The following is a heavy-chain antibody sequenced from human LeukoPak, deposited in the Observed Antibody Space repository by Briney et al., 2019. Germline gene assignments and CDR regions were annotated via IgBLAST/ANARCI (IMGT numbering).Heavy chain of an antibody. CDR3: ARVLPQRYCSDTSCYLDAFDI. J-gene: IGHJ3*02. D-gene: IGHD2-2*01. V-gene: IGHV3-11*01. CDR1: GFTFSNYY. CDR2: ISFSGTII. Sequence: PGGSLRLSCAASGFTFSNYYMSWIRQAPGKGLEWVSYISFSGTIIYYTDSVEGRFTISRDNAKNSLYLQMNSLRAEDTAVYYCARVLPQRYCSDTSCYLDAFDIWGQGTMVTVSS.